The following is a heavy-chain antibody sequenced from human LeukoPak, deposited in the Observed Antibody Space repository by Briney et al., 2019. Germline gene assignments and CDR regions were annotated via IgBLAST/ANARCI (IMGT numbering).Heavy chain of an antibody. Sequence: PSETLSLTCAVYGGSFSGYYWSWIRQPPGKGLEWIGEINHSGSTNYNPSLKSRVTISVDTSKNQFSLKLSSVTAADTAVYYCARQYWAYSNYYFDYWGQGTLVTVSS. D-gene: IGHD4-11*01. CDR2: INHSGST. CDR3: ARQYWAYSNYYFDY. J-gene: IGHJ4*02. V-gene: IGHV4-34*01. CDR1: GGSFSGYY.